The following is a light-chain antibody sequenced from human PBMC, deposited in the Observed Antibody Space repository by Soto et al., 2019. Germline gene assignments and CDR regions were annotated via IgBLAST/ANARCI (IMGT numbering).Light chain of an antibody. J-gene: IGLJ2*01. Sequence: QSVLTQPPSVSGAPGQRVTISCTGSSSNIGAGYDVHWYQHLPGTAPKLLIYGNINRPSGVPDRFSGSKSDTSASLAITGLQAEDEADYYCQSYDSSLSVVFGGGTKSPS. CDR2: GNI. CDR3: QSYDSSLSVV. CDR1: SSNIGAGYD. V-gene: IGLV1-40*01.